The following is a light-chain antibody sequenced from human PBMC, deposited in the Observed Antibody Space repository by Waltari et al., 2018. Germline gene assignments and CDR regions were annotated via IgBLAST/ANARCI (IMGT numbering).Light chain of an antibody. CDR2: KAS. V-gene: IGKV1-5*03. J-gene: IGKJ1*01. CDR3: QQYNSFPWT. CDR1: QNINYW. Sequence: DIQMTQSPSTLSASVGDRVTITCRASQNINYWLAWYQQKPGKAPNLLIYKASSLESGVPSRFSGSGSGTEFTLTISSPQPGDFATYYCQQYNSFPWTFGQGTKVEIK.